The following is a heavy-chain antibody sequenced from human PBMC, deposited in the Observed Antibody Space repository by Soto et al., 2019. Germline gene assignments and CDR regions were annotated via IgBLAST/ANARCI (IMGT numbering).Heavy chain of an antibody. D-gene: IGHD3-10*01. CDR1: GGTFSSYA. CDR2: IIPIFGTA. J-gene: IGHJ6*02. Sequence: ASVKVSCKASGGTFSSYAISWVRQAPGQGLEWMGGIIPIFGTANYAQKFQGRVTITADGSTSTAYMELSSLRSEDTAVYYCARDGYYGSGSYSNYYYYGMDVWRQGTTVTVSS. CDR3: ARDGYYGSGSYSNYYYYGMDV. V-gene: IGHV1-69*13.